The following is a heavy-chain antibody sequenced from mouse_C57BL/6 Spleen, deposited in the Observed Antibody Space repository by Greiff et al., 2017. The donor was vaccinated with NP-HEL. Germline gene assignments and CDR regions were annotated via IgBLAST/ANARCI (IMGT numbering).Heavy chain of an antibody. J-gene: IGHJ4*01. D-gene: IGHD6-5*01. V-gene: IGHV1-26*01. CDR2: INPNNGGT. Sequence: EVQLQQSGPELVKPGASVKISCKASGYTFTDYYMNWVKQSHGKSLEWIGDINPNNGGTSYNQKFKGKATLTVDKSSSTAYMELRSLTSEDSAVYYCARQRIPNPYDYWGQGTSVTVSS. CDR3: ARQRIPNPYDY. CDR1: GYTFTDYY.